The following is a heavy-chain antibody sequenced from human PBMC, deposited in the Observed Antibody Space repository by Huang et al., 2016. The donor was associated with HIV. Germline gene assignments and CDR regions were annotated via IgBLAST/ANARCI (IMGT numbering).Heavy chain of an antibody. Sequence: QVQLVQSGSEFKKHGASVRVSCKASGYSFSDYAVNWVRQAPGQGLEGMGWIKTKTGNATDVQGFRGRCVCSLDTSVKTAYLHISSLKTEDAAVYYCARDARELRDYLVRFNWFAPWGQGTLVTVSS. CDR1: GYSFSDYA. CDR2: IKTKTGNA. J-gene: IGHJ5*02. V-gene: IGHV7-4-1*02. CDR3: ARDARELRDYLVRFNWFAP. D-gene: IGHD1-7*01.